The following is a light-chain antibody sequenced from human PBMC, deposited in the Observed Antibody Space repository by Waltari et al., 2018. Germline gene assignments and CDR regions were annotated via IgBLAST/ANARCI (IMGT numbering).Light chain of an antibody. Sequence: QSALTQPASVSGSPGPSISIFCTGTSSDVGGHNYVSWYQQHPGKAPKFLIYELSNAPSTVSIRFTASKSGNTASLTISGLQAEDEADYYCSSYSSGSTLWVFGGGTKLTVL. CDR1: SSDVGGHNY. J-gene: IGLJ3*02. CDR3: SSYSSGSTLWV. V-gene: IGLV2-14*03. CDR2: ELS.